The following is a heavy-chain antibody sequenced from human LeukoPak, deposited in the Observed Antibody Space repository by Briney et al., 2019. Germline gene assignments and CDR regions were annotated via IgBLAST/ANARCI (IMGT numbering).Heavy chain of an antibody. CDR3: ARDRYYDSSGYYRNDAFDI. CDR2: ISAYNGNT. J-gene: IGHJ3*02. Sequence: GASVKVSCTASGYTFTSYGISWVRQAPGQGLEWMGWISAYNGNTNYAQKLQGRVTMTTDTSTSTAYMELRSLRSDDTAVYYCARDRYYDSSGYYRNDAFDIWGQGTMVTVSS. CDR1: GYTFTSYG. V-gene: IGHV1-18*01. D-gene: IGHD3-22*01.